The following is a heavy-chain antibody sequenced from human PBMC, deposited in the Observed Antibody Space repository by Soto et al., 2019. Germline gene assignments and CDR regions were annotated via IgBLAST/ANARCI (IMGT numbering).Heavy chain of an antibody. J-gene: IGHJ4*01. CDR2: INPNTGNP. CDR1: GYNFNRHS. Sequence: QVQLVQSGSASLQPGASVKVSCKGSGYNFNRHSINWLRQAPGQGLEWMGWINPNTGNPTYEQGFTGRFVCAVDTCVSTVYLQIFSLKAADSAVYCCARDRASGSFDGWGHVNLFTVSS. D-gene: IGHD1-26*01. V-gene: IGHV7-4-1*01. CDR3: ARDRASGSFDG.